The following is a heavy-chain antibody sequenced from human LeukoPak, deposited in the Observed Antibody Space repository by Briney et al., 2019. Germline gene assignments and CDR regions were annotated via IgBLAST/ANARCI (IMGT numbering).Heavy chain of an antibody. J-gene: IGHJ4*02. CDR1: GFTFGNYW. CDR2: IKQDGSDK. D-gene: IGHD6-6*01. Sequence: PGGSLRLSCAASGFTFGNYWMSWVRQAPGKGLEWVANIKQDGSDKYYVDYVTGRFTISRDNAKNSLYLQMNSLRAEDTAVYYCARWATSFDLWGQGTLVTVPS. CDR3: ARWATSFDL. V-gene: IGHV3-7*01.